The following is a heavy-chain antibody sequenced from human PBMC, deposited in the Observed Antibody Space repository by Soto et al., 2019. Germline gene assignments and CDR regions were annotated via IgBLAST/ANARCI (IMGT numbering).Heavy chain of an antibody. CDR1: GYTFTSYY. CDR2: INPSGGST. CDR3: ASGFRSYYYGSGSYVDWFDP. J-gene: IGHJ5*02. D-gene: IGHD3-10*01. V-gene: IGHV1-46*01. Sequence: QVQLVQSGAEVKKPGASVKVSCTASGYTFTSYYMHWVRQAPGQGLEWIGIINPSGGSTSYAQKFQGRVTMTRDTSTITVYMELSSLRFEDTAVYYCASGFRSYYYGSGSYVDWFDPWGQGTLVTVSA.